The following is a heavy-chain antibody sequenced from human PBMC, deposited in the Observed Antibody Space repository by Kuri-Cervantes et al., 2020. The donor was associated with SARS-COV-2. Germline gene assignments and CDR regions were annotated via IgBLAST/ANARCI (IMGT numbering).Heavy chain of an antibody. CDR2: IDQSGRT. J-gene: IGHJ4*02. D-gene: IGHD2-2*01. CDR1: GGSFSGYY. CDR3: ARSKERRYCSSTSCSGGTDY. V-gene: IGHV4-34*01. Sequence: SETLSLTCAVYGGSFSGYYWTWIRQPPGKGLEWIGEIDQSGRTNYNPSLKSRVTISVDTSKHQFSLRLSSLTAADTAVYYCARSKERRYCSSTSCSGGTDYWGQGTLVTVSS.